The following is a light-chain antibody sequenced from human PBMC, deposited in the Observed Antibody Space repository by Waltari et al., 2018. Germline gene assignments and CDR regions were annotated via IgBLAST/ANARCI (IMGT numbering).Light chain of an antibody. CDR3: SSYRSTISVV. CDR2: DVT. V-gene: IGLV2-14*03. Sequence: QSALTQPASVSGSPGQSITISCTGTRSDIGDYNYVSWYQQHPGKAPKLIIFDVTNRPSGGSDRCSCYKSGNTASLTISALQAEDEGDYYCSSYRSTISVVFGGGTKVTVL. CDR1: RSDIGDYNY. J-gene: IGLJ2*01.